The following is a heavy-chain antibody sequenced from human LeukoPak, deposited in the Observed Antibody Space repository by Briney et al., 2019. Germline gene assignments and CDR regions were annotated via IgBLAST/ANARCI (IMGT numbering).Heavy chain of an antibody. CDR2: ISYDGSNK. CDR3: AKEQDYDFWSGSKMDYYGMDV. V-gene: IGHV3-30*18. D-gene: IGHD3-3*01. J-gene: IGHJ6*02. Sequence: GSLRLSCAASGFTFSSYGMHWVRQAPGKGLEWVAVISYDGSNKYYADSVKGRFTISRDNSKNTLYLQMNSLRAEDTAVYYCAKEQDYDFWSGSKMDYYGMDVWGQGTTVTVSS. CDR1: GFTFSSYG.